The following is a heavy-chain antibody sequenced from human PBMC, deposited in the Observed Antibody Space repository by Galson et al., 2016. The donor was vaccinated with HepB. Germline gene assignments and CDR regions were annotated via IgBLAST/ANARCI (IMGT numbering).Heavy chain of an antibody. CDR1: DASFSSGGFH. D-gene: IGHD5-24*01. V-gene: IGHV4-39*06. CDR3: ASDINERAGFYYFDY. Sequence: SETLSLTCTVSDASFSSGGFHWGWIRQAPGKGLEWLGTLYNGGNTYYNPSLKSRLTISMDTSTSQVALKLSAVTPADTAIYYCASDINERAGFYYFDYWGQGTLVTVSS. J-gene: IGHJ4*02. CDR2: LYNGGNT.